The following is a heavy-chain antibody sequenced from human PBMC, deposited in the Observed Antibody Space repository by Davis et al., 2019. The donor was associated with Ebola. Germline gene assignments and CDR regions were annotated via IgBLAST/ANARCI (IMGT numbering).Heavy chain of an antibody. J-gene: IGHJ6*02. CDR3: ARYSSLAPYYYYGMDV. V-gene: IGHV1-18*01. D-gene: IGHD2-21*01. CDR1: GYTFTSYG. CDR2: ISAYNGNT. Sequence: AASVKVSCKASGYTFTSYGISWVRQAPGQGLEWMGWISAYNGNTNYAQKLQGRVTMTTDTSTSTAYMELRSLRSDDTAVYYCARYSSLAPYYYYGMDVWGQGTTVTVSS.